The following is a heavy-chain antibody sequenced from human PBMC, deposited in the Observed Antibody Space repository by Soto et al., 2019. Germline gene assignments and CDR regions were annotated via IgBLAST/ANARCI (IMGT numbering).Heavy chain of an antibody. D-gene: IGHD6-6*01. CDR2: IYPGDSDT. CDR3: ARRDSSSSEGFDP. Sequence: GESLKISCKGSGYSFTSYWIGWVRQMPGKGLEWMGIIYPGDSDTRYSPSFQGQVTFSADKSISTAYLQWSSLKASDTAMYYCARRDSSSSEGFDPWGQGTLVTVSS. J-gene: IGHJ5*02. CDR1: GYSFTSYW. V-gene: IGHV5-51*01.